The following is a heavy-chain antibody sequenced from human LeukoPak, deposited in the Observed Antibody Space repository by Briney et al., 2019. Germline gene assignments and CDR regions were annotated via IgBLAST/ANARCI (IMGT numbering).Heavy chain of an antibody. J-gene: IGHJ3*02. CDR3: ARDLYYYGSGSYKDVFDI. Sequence: ASVKVSCKASGYTFTSYDINWVRQATGQGLEWMGWMNPNSGNTGYAQKFQGRVTMTRNTSISTAYMELRSLRSDDTAVYYCARDLYYYGSGSYKDVFDIWGQGTLVTVSS. CDR2: MNPNSGNT. D-gene: IGHD3-10*01. V-gene: IGHV1-8*01. CDR1: GYTFTSYD.